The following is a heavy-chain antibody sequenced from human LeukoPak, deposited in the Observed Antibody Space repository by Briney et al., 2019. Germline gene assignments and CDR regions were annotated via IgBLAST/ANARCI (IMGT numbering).Heavy chain of an antibody. CDR1: GYSFSSSW. Sequence: GESLKISCKSSGYSFSSSWIGWVRQMPGKGLEWMGIIYPADSDTRYSPSFQGQVSISADKSISTAYLQWSSLKASDTAIYYCARRGGSSWYWFDPWGQGTLVTVSS. J-gene: IGHJ5*02. V-gene: IGHV5-51*01. CDR3: ARRGGSSWYWFDP. CDR2: IYPADSDT. D-gene: IGHD6-13*01.